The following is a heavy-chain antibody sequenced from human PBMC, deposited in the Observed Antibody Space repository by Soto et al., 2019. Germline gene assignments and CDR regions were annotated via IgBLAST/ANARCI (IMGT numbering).Heavy chain of an antibody. V-gene: IGHV4-4*07. CDR2: VYSSGST. Sequence: SETLSLTCTVSGASITGYYWTWIRQPAGKGLEWIGRVYSSGSTNYNPSLKSRVTMSVDASKNQFSLKLHSVTAADTAVYYCARDVDYNNWVLYYWGQGSLVTVSS. J-gene: IGHJ4*02. D-gene: IGHD1-1*01. CDR3: ARDVDYNNWVLYY. CDR1: GASITGYY.